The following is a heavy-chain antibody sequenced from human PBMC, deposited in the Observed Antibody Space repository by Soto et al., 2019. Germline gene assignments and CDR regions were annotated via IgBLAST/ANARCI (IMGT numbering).Heavy chain of an antibody. Sequence: EVQLVESGGGVVRPGGSLRLSCAASGFTFDDYGMSWVRQAPGKGLEWVSGINWNGGSTGYADSVKGRFTISRDNAKNSLVLQMNSLRAEDTAWYHCARIDIVVVPAATHWYFDLWGRGTLVTVSS. J-gene: IGHJ2*01. CDR3: ARIDIVVVPAATHWYFDL. D-gene: IGHD2-2*01. V-gene: IGHV3-20*01. CDR1: GFTFDDYG. CDR2: INWNGGST.